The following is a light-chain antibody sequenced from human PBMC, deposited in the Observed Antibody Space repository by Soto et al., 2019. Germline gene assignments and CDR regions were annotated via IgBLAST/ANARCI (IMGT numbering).Light chain of an antibody. CDR1: QSVSYN. Sequence: EIVMTQSPATLSVSPGETATLSCRASQSVSYNLAWYQKKPGQGPRLLIFGVFTRATGIPARFTGSGSGTEFTLTISSLQSEDFAVYYCQQYKNWPPLTFGGGTKVEIK. CDR2: GVF. CDR3: QQYKNWPPLT. J-gene: IGKJ4*01. V-gene: IGKV3-15*01.